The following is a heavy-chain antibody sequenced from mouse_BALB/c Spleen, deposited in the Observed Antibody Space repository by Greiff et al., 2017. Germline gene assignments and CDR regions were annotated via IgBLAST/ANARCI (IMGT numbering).Heavy chain of an antibody. CDR2: IRNKANGYTT. J-gene: IGHJ4*01. CDR3: ARDYYDYDGDAMDY. CDR1: GFTFTDYY. D-gene: IGHD2-4*01. Sequence: EVKLEESGGGLVQPGGSLRLSCATSGFTFTDYYMSWVRQPPGKALEWLGFIRNKANGYTTEYSASVKGRFTISRDNSQSILYLQMNTLRAEDSATYYCARDYYDYDGDAMDYWGQGTSVTVSS. V-gene: IGHV7-3*02.